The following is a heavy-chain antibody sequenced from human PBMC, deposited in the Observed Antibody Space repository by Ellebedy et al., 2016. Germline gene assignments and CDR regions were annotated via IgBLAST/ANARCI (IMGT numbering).Heavy chain of an antibody. D-gene: IGHD2-15*01. J-gene: IGHJ4*02. CDR2: IYGGSPS. CDR1: GFSVTSND. Sequence: GESLKISXAVSGFSVTSNDMSWVRQAPGKGLDLVALIYGGSPSYYAESVKGRFTISRDNSKSTLYLQMSGLKVDDTAVYYCGRDMTRRSLVVVSITTVVDFWGQGSRVTVSA. V-gene: IGHV3-53*05. CDR3: GRDMTRRSLVVVSITTVVDF.